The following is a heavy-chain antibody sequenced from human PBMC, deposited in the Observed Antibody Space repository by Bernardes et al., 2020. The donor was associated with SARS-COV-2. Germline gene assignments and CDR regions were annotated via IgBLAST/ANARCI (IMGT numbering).Heavy chain of an antibody. CDR3: AMRYNIGWQPLDY. CDR2: ISEGGYNT. CDR1: GFTFGSHP. V-gene: IGHV3-23*01. J-gene: IGHJ4*02. Sequence: VGSLSLSCAASGFTFGSHPMTWIRQPPGKGLEWVSAISEGGYNTWYADYVKGRFTISRDDSKNTVYLQMDSLTDEDTAVYFCAMRYNIGWQPLDYWCQGTLVTVSS. D-gene: IGHD6-19*01.